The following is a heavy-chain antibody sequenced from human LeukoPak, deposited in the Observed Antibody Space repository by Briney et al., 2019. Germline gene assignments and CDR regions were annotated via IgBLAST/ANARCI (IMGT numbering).Heavy chain of an antibody. CDR2: ISGSGGST. J-gene: IGHJ4*02. D-gene: IGHD3-22*01. CDR3: AKDPRPYDSSGYYWNY. CDR1: GFTFSSYA. V-gene: IGHV3-23*01. Sequence: PGGSLRLSCAASGFTFSSYAMSWVRQAPGKGLEWVSAISGSGGSTYYADSVKGRFTISRDNSKNTLYLQMNSLRAEDTAVYYCAKDPRPYDSSGYYWNYWGQGTLVTVSS.